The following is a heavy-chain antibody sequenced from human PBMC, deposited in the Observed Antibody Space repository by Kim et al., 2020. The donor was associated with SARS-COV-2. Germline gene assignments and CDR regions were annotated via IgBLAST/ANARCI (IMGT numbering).Heavy chain of an antibody. CDR1: GYTFSSYA. D-gene: IGHD2-21*01. J-gene: IGHJ4*02. V-gene: IGHV7-4-1*02. CDR3: ARSNSIDF. Sequence: ASVKVSCKASGYTFSSYAMNWMRQAPGQGLEWMGWSNTITGNPTYAQGFTGRFVFSLDTSVSTAYLQISSLKAEDTAIYYCARSNSIDFWGQGTLVSVSS. CDR2: SNTITGNP.